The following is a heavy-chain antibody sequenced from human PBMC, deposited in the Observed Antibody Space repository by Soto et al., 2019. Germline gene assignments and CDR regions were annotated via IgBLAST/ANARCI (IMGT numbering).Heavy chain of an antibody. CDR3: ARVSCSSTNCYRYYYYRMDV. CDR2: IYHSGST. CDR1: GGSISSSNW. J-gene: IGHJ6*02. V-gene: IGHV4-4*02. Sequence: SETLSRTCAVSGGSISSSNWSRWLRQPPGKGLEWIGEIYHSGSTNYNPSLKSRVTLSVEKSQNQFSIKLSSVAAADTAVYYCARVSCSSTNCYRYYYYRMDVSGQGTTVSVSS. D-gene: IGHD2-2*01.